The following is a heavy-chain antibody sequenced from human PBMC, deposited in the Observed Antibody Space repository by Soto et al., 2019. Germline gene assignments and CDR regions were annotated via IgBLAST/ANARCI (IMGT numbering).Heavy chain of an antibody. J-gene: IGHJ6*02. V-gene: IGHV4-59*01. CDR2: ISYSGTT. CDR1: GASLNSYY. CDR3: ATRTELPCYYYRGLDV. D-gene: IGHD1-26*01. Sequence: QVQMQESGPGLVKPSETLSLNCTVSGASLNSYYWNWIRQPPGGGLEWLGFISYSGTTNYDPSLRNRVAISIEPSKNQFSLKLTSVTAADTAVYYCATRTELPCYYYRGLDVWGRGATVTVSS.